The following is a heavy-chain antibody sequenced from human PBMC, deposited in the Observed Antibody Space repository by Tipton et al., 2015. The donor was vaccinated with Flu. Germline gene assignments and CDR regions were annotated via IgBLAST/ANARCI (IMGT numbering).Heavy chain of an antibody. V-gene: IGHV3-30*10. Sequence: SLRLSCAASGFTFSSYAMHWVRQAPGKGLEWVAVTSYDGSKIYYTDSVKGRFTISRDNSKNTLYLQMNSLRPEDTAVYYCARDYGGHIYYWGQGTLVTVSS. CDR2: TSYDGSKI. CDR1: GFTFSSYA. D-gene: IGHD2-21*01. CDR3: ARDYGGHIYY. J-gene: IGHJ4*02.